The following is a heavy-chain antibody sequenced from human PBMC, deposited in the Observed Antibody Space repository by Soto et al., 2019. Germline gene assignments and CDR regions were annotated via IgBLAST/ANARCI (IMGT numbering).Heavy chain of an antibody. CDR1: GFTFRKYA. J-gene: IGHJ5*02. CDR2: IDTSDKT. D-gene: IGHD7-27*01. Sequence: EVQVLESGGELVQPGGSLRLSCTTSGFTFRKYAFNWVRQAPGKGLEWVSAIDTSDKTYYTDSVKGRFTISRDISKDTLLLQMNSLRVEDTAVYFCAKDLTGATCAWGQGTLVTVSS. CDR3: AKDLTGATCA. V-gene: IGHV3-23*01.